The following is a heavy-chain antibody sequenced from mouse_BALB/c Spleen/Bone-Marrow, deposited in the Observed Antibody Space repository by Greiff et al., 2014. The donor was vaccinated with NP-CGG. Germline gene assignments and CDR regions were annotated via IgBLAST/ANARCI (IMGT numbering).Heavy chain of an antibody. CDR3: SRLGYYGGFAY. CDR2: INPDSNTI. V-gene: IGHV4-1*02. J-gene: IGHJ3*01. Sequence: QPGGSLKLSCAASGFDFSRYWMSWVRQAPGKGLEWIGEINPDSNTINYTPSLKDKFIISRDNAKNTLYLQMSKVRSEDTALYYCSRLGYYGGFAYWGQGTLVTVSA. CDR1: GFDFSRYW. D-gene: IGHD2-3*01.